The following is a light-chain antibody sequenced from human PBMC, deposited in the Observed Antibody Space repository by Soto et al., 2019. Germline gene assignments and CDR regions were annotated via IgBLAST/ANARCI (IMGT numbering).Light chain of an antibody. CDR2: LGS. CDR3: MQALQAPYT. Sequence: DIVMTQSPLSLPVTPGEPASFSCRSSQSLLHSNGYNYLDWYLQKPGQSPQLLIYLGSNRASGVPDRFSGSGSGTDFTLKISRLEAEGVGIYYCMQALQAPYTFGQGTRLEIK. V-gene: IGKV2-28*01. J-gene: IGKJ2*01. CDR1: QSLLHSNGYNY.